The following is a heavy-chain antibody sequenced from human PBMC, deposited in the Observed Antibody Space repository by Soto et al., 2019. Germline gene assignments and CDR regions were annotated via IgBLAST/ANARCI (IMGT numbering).Heavy chain of an antibody. CDR1: GFTFSSYA. CDR3: AKCLWVGLRTAINGFDY. V-gene: IGHV3-23*01. Sequence: QPGGSLRLSCAASGFTFSSYAMTWVRQAPGKGLEWVSAISGSGGSTYYADSVKGRFTISRDNSRNTLYLQMNSLRAEDTAVYYCAKCLWVGLRTAINGFDYWGQGTLVTAPQ. D-gene: IGHD2-21*02. J-gene: IGHJ4*02. CDR2: ISGSGGST.